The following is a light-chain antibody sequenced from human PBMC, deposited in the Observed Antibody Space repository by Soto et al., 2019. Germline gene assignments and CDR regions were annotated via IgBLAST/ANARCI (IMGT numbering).Light chain of an antibody. Sequence: QSALTQPASASGSPGQSITISCTGTSTDVGDSNHVSWYQHHPGKAPKLIIYEVSYRPSGVSNRFSGSKSAYTASLTISGLQAEDEADYYCNSQTTSGIRVFGTGTKVTVL. CDR3: NSQTTSGIRV. CDR2: EVS. CDR1: STDVGDSNH. J-gene: IGLJ1*01. V-gene: IGLV2-14*01.